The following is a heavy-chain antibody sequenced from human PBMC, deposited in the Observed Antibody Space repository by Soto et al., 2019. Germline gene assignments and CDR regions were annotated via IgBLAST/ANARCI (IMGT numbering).Heavy chain of an antibody. Sequence: GESLKISCKGSGYSFTSYWIGWGRQMPGKGLEWMGIIYPGDSDTRYSPSFQGQVTISADKSISTAYLQWSSLKASDTAMYYCARQITMVRGVTPTSDYWGQGTLVTVYS. V-gene: IGHV5-51*01. CDR3: ARQITMVRGVTPTSDY. J-gene: IGHJ4*02. CDR2: IYPGDSDT. CDR1: GYSFTSYW. D-gene: IGHD3-10*01.